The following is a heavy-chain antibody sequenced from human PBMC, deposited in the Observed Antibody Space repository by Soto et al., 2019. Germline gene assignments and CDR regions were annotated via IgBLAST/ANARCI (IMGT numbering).Heavy chain of an antibody. J-gene: IGHJ5*01. CDR1: GYTFPSYD. CDR3: AIEHYGNSAWFAS. D-gene: IGHD3-10*01. CDR2: MNPNSGNT. Sequence: QVQLVQSGAEVKKPGASVKVSCKASGYTFPSYDINWVRQATGQGLEWMGWMNPNSGNTGYAQKFQGRVTMTRNTAVSTAYMELSSLRSEDTAVYYGAIEHYGNSAWFASWGQGTLVTVSS. V-gene: IGHV1-8*01.